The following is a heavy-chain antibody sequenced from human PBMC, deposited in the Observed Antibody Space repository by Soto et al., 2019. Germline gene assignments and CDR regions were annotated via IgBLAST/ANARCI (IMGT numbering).Heavy chain of an antibody. V-gene: IGHV3-43*01. CDR1: GFRFDDYT. Sequence: PGGSLRLSCAASGFRFDDYTMHWVRQAPEKGLEWVSLIGWDGGRTEYADSVKGRFTISRDNSKNSLYLQMNSLRTEDTALYYCARDIDILSGYPDNWGQGTLVTVSS. J-gene: IGHJ4*02. D-gene: IGHD3-9*01. CDR2: IGWDGGRT. CDR3: ARDIDILSGYPDN.